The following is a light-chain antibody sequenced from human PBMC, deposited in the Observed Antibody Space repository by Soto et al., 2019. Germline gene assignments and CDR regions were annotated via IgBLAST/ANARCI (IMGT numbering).Light chain of an antibody. Sequence: QSVLTQPPSVSGAPGQRVTISCTGSSSNFGAGNDVQWYQQLPGTAPKLLIFGNHNRPSGVTDRFSGSKSGTSASLAISGLQAEYEADYYCQSYDSSLRGYVFGTGTKLTVL. CDR2: GNH. CDR1: SSNFGAGND. V-gene: IGLV1-40*01. CDR3: QSYDSSLRGYV. J-gene: IGLJ1*01.